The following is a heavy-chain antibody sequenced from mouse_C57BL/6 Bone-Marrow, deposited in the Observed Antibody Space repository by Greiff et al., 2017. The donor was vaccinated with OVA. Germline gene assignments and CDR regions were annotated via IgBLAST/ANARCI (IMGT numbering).Heavy chain of an antibody. CDR1: GYSFTGYY. CDR2: INPSTGGT. J-gene: IGHJ2*01. V-gene: IGHV1-42*01. D-gene: IGHD2-1*01. Sequence: VHVKQSGPELVKPGASVKISCKASGYSFTGYYMNWVKQSPEKSLEWIGEINPSTGGTTYNQKFKAKATLTVDKSSSTAYMQLKSLTSEDSAVYYCARLGIYYGNYREFDYWGQGTTLTVSS. CDR3: ARLGIYYGNYREFDY.